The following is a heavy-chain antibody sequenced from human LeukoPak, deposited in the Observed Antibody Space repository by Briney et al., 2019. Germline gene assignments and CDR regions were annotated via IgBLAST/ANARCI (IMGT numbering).Heavy chain of an antibody. CDR1: GYALKKYD. CDR3: ARVNGPPDH. J-gene: IGHJ5*02. CDR2: ISTYKGNP. V-gene: IGHV1-18*01. D-gene: IGHD2-8*01. Sequence: GASVTVSCKASGYALKKYDITWVRQAPGQGLEWRGWISTYKGNPNPAPRFQGRVILTIVPFTTTAYMDLRSLRSDDPAVYYCARVNGPPDHWGQGTLVTVSS.